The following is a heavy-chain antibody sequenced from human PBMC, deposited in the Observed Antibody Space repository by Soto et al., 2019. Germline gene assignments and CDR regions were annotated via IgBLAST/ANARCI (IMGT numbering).Heavy chain of an antibody. V-gene: IGHV3-23*01. Sequence: GGSLRLSCAASGFTFSSYAMSWVRQAPGKGLEWVSAISGSGGSTYYADSVKGRFTISRDNSKNTLYLQMNSLRAEETAVYYCAKDLGPLCSYGMDVWGQGTTVTVSS. J-gene: IGHJ6*02. D-gene: IGHD3-10*02. CDR1: GFTFSSYA. CDR3: AKDLGPLCSYGMDV. CDR2: ISGSGGST.